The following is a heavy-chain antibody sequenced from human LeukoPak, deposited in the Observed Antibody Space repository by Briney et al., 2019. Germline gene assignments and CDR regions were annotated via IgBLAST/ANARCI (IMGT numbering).Heavy chain of an antibody. V-gene: IGHV1-46*03. Sequence: ASVKVSCKASGYTFASYYIHWVRQAPGQGLEWLGIINSCGGSTNYAHSFQGRVTLTRDTSPNTVYMELRSPRSADTAVYYCARGYYCTSTSFYGPEYFLELRGQGTLVTVSS. CDR2: INSCGGST. CDR1: GYTFASYY. J-gene: IGHJ4*02. CDR3: ARGYYCTSTSFYGPEYFLEL. D-gene: IGHD2-2*01.